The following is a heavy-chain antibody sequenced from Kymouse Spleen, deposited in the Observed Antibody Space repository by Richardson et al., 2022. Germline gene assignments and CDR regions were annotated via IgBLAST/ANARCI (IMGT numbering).Heavy chain of an antibody. V-gene: IGHV3-9*01. CDR3: AKDSEAARPGYYYYYGMDV. D-gene: IGHD6-6*01. CDR2: ISWNSGSI. CDR1: GFTFDDYA. J-gene: IGHJ6*02. Sequence: EVQLVESGGGLVQPGRSLRLSCAASGFTFDDYAMHWVRQAPGKGLEWVSGISWNSGSIGYADSVKGRFTISRDNAKNSLYLQMNSLRAEDTALYYCAKDSEAARPGYYYYYGMDVWGQGTTVTVSS.